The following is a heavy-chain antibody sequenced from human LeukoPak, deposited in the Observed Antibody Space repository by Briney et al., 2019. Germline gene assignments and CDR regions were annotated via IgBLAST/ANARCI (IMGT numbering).Heavy chain of an antibody. D-gene: IGHD3-22*01. V-gene: IGHV4-34*01. CDR1: GGSFSGYY. Sequence: SETLSLTCAVYGGSFSGYYWSWIRQPPGKGLEWIGEINHSGSTNYNPSLKSRVTISVDTSKNQFSLKLSSVTAADTAVYYCARAGRDYYDSSGYYTRDDAFDIWGQGTMVTVSS. CDR2: INHSGST. CDR3: ARAGRDYYDSSGYYTRDDAFDI. J-gene: IGHJ3*02.